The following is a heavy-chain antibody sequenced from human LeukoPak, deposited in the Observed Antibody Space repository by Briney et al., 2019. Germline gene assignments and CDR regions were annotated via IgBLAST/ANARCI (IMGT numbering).Heavy chain of an antibody. D-gene: IGHD4-11*01. J-gene: IGHJ6*03. V-gene: IGHV4-59*01. CDR2: IYYSGST. CDR3: ARGRVSSSTWYSTYYYFFXXXX. Sequence: SETLSLTCTVSGGSISSYYWSWIRQPPGKGLEWIGYIYYSGSTNYNPSLKSRVTISVDTSKNQFSLKLSSVTAADTAVYFCARGRVSSSTWYSTYYYFFXXXXWGXXXTXTVSS. CDR1: GGSISSYY.